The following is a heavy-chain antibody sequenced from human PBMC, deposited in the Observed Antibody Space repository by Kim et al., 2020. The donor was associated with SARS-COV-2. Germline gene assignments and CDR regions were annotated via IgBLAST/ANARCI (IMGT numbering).Heavy chain of an antibody. J-gene: IGHJ4*02. V-gene: IGHV3-15*01. D-gene: IGHD5-18*01. CDR2: IKSKTDGGTT. CDR3: TTVGIQLWVRADY. CDR1: GFTFSNAW. Sequence: GGSLRLSCAASGFTFSNAWMTWVRQAPGKGLEWVGRIKSKTDGGTTDYAAPVKGRFAISRDDSKNTLYLQMNSLKTEDTAVYYCTTVGIQLWVRADYWGQGTLVTVSS.